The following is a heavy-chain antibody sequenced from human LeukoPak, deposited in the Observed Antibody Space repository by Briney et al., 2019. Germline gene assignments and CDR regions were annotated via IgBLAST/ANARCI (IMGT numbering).Heavy chain of an antibody. CDR2: ISYDGSNK. J-gene: IGHJ4*02. CDR1: GFTFSTYG. CDR3: AREGRSLDY. Sequence: PGGSLRLSCAASGFTFSTYGMHWVRQAPGKGLEWVAVISYDGSNKYYADSVKGRFTISRDNSKNTLYLQMNSLRAEDTAVYYCAREGRSLDYWGQGTLVTVSS. V-gene: IGHV3-30*03. D-gene: IGHD3-10*01.